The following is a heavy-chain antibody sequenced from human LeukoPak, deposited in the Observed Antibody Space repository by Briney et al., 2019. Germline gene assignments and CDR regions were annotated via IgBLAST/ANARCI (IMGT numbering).Heavy chain of an antibody. V-gene: IGHV4-4*07. J-gene: IGHJ6*03. CDR1: GGSISSYY. D-gene: IGHD3-10*01. CDR2: IYTSGST. CDR3: ARAVGSGSFQTYYYYMDV. Sequence: PSETLSLTCTVSGGSISSYYRSWIRQPAGKGLEWIGRIYTSGSTNYNPSLKSRVTMSVDTSKNQFSLKLSSVTAADTAVYYCARAVGSGSFQTYYYYMDVWGKGTTVTISS.